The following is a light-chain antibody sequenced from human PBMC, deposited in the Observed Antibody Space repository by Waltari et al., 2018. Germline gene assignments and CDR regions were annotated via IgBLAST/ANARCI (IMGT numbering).Light chain of an antibody. V-gene: IGKV1-39*01. CDR3: QQTNTVPLT. Sequence: DIQMTQSPSSLSASVGDRVTITCRASHSITTYFNWYQQKPGKAPNLLIYAASSVQSGVPSRCSGSGSGTVFTLTIRSLRPEDVATYYCQQTNTVPLTFGEGTKVEIK. J-gene: IGKJ4*01. CDR1: HSITTY. CDR2: AAS.